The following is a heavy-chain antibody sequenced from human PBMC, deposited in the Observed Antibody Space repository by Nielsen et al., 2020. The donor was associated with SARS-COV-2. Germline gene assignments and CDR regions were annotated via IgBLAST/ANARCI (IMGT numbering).Heavy chain of an antibody. V-gene: IGHV3-49*04. Sequence: GGSLRLSCTAPGFTSGDYAMSWVRQAPGKGLEWVGFIRSKAYGGTTEYAASVKGRFTISRDDSKSIAYLQMNSLKTEDTAVYYCTRDSQGRNLDWFDPWGQGTLVTVSS. CDR1: GFTSGDYA. J-gene: IGHJ5*02. CDR2: IRSKAYGGTT. D-gene: IGHD1-14*01. CDR3: TRDSQGRNLDWFDP.